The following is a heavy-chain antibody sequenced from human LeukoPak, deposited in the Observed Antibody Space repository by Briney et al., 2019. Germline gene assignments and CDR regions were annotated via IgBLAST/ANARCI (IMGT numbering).Heavy chain of an antibody. CDR3: ARGLERWLVRGYFQH. Sequence: PSETLSLTCTVSGGSISSGSYYWSWIRQPAGKGLEWIGRIYTSGSTNYNPSLKSRVTISVDTSKNQFSLKLSSVTAADTAVYYCARGLERWLVRGYFQHWGQGTLVTVSS. D-gene: IGHD6-19*01. V-gene: IGHV4-61*02. CDR2: IYTSGST. J-gene: IGHJ1*01. CDR1: GGSISSGSYY.